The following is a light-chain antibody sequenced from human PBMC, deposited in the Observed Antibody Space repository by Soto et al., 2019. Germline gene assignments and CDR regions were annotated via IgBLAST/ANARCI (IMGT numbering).Light chain of an antibody. CDR2: NAS. V-gene: IGKV3-11*01. CDR1: KSVSQY. Sequence: EIVLTQSPATLSLCPGERATLSCRASKSVSQYLAWYQQKPGQAPRLLIYNASNRATGTPGRFSGSGSGTDFTLTISSLEPEDFAVYYCQQSYSTPPTFGQGTKVDIK. CDR3: QQSYSTPPT. J-gene: IGKJ1*01.